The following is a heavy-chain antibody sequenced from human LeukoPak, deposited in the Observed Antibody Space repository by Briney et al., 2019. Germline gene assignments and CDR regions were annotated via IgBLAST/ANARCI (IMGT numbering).Heavy chain of an antibody. CDR1: GGSISSSAYY. CDR3: ARRLAVAGQGFDY. CDR2: ISSSGRT. V-gene: IGHV4-39*01. D-gene: IGHD6-19*01. J-gene: IGHJ4*02. Sequence: PAEPLSFTVSVLGGSISSSAYYGGASCQPQAKRVGGSGSISSSGRTYYNPSLKSRVTISVDTSSNQFSLKLSSVTAADTTLYYGARRLAVAGQGFDYWGQGTLVTVSS.